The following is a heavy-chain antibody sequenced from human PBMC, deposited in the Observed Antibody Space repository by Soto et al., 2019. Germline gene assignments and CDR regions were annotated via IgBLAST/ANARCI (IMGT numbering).Heavy chain of an antibody. D-gene: IGHD3-22*01. Sequence: GASVKVSCKASGYTFTNYGISWVRQAPGQGLEWMGGIIPMFGTANYAQKFQGRVTITADESTSTAYMELSSLRSEDTAVYYCARSRANYYDSRGYYYSAFDYRGQGTLVPVSS. CDR3: ARSRANYYDSRGYYYSAFDY. CDR1: GYTFTNYG. J-gene: IGHJ4*02. CDR2: IIPMFGTA. V-gene: IGHV1-69*13.